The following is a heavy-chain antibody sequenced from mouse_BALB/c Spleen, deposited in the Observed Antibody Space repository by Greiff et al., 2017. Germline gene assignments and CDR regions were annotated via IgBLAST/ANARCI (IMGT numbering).Heavy chain of an antibody. CDR1: GYSITSGYY. CDR2: ISYDGSN. D-gene: IGHD2-2*01. Sequence: EVQLQQSGPGLVKPSQSLSLTCSVTGYSITSGYYWNWIRQFPGNKLEWMGYISYDGSNNYNPSLKNRISITRDTSKNQFFLKLNSVTTEDTATYYCARDPDYGYDGRYFDVWGAGTTVTVSS. CDR3: ARDPDYGYDGRYFDV. V-gene: IGHV3-6*02. J-gene: IGHJ1*01.